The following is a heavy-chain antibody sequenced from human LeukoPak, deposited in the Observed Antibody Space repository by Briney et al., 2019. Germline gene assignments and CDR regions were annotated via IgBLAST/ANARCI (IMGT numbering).Heavy chain of an antibody. J-gene: IGHJ3*02. D-gene: IGHD4-23*01. CDR3: ARLGSPQGYGGNKAFDI. V-gene: IGHV4-59*01. CDR1: GGSISSYY. Sequence: PSETLSLTCTVSGGSISSYYWSWIRQPPGRGLEWIGYIYYSGSTNFNPSLKSRVTISVDTSKNQFSLKLSSVTAADTAVYYCARLGSPQGYGGNKAFDIWGHGTMVTVSS. CDR2: IYYSGST.